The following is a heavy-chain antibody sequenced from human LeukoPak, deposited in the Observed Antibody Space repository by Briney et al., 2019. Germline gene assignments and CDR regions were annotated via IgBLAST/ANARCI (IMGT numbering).Heavy chain of an antibody. CDR1: GFTFSSYA. CDR3: AKAGNIVVVTAILVDY. V-gene: IGHV3-23*01. CDR2: ISGSGGST. J-gene: IGHJ4*02. Sequence: PGRSLRLSCAASGFTFSSYAMSWVRQAPGKGLEWVSAISGSGGSTYYADSVKGRFTISRDNSKNTLYLQMNSLRAEDTAVYYCAKAGNIVVVTAILVDYWGQGTLVTVSS. D-gene: IGHD2-21*02.